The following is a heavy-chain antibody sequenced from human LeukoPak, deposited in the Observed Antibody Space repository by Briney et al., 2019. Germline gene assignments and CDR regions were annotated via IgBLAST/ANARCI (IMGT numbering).Heavy chain of an antibody. D-gene: IGHD4-23*01. Sequence: ASVKVSCKASGYTFTGYYMHWVRQAPGQGLEWMGWINPNSGGTNYAQKFQGRVTMTRDTSISTAYMELSRLRSDDTAVYYCARHPGKVTNDWYFDLWGRGTLATVSS. J-gene: IGHJ2*01. CDR1: GYTFTGYY. V-gene: IGHV1-2*02. CDR3: ARHPGKVTNDWYFDL. CDR2: INPNSGGT.